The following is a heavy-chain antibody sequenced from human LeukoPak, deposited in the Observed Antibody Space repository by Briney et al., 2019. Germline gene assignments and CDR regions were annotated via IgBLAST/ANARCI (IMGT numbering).Heavy chain of an antibody. J-gene: IGHJ4*02. Sequence: GGSLRLSCAASGFTFDDYGMHWVRQAPGKGLEWVSGISWNSGNIGYADSVKGRFTISRDNARNSLYLQMNSLRAEDTALYYCAKRKGSGSYYNKTPYYFDYWGQGTLVTVSS. CDR3: AKRKGSGSYYNKTPYYFDY. CDR1: GFTFDDYG. V-gene: IGHV3-9*01. D-gene: IGHD3-10*01. CDR2: ISWNSGNI.